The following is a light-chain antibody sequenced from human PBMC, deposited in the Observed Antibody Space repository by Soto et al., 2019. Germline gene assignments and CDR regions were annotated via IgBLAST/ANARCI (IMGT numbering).Light chain of an antibody. CDR1: QSISTY. Sequence: DIRMTQSPSSLSASMGDRVTITCRARQSISTYLNWYQQKLGKAPKLLIYAASTLQSGVPSRFSGSVSGTDFTLNISSLQPEDFATYYCQQSYNTPRTFGQGTKVDIK. CDR2: AAS. V-gene: IGKV1-39*01. CDR3: QQSYNTPRT. J-gene: IGKJ1*01.